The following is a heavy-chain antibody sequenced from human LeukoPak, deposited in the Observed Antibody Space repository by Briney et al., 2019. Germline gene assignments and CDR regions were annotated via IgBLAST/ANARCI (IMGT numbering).Heavy chain of an antibody. CDR1: GFTFNNYG. J-gene: IGHJ6*03. V-gene: IGHV3-33*01. CDR3: ARDKFPVVPAAMYYMDV. CDR2: IWYDGTIK. Sequence: GRSLRLSCAASGFTFNNYGMHWVRQAPGKGLEWVAVIWYDGTIKYYADSVKGRFTISRDNSKNMLFLQMNSLRVEDTSIYYCARDKFPVVPAAMYYMDVWGQGTTVTVSS. D-gene: IGHD2-2*01.